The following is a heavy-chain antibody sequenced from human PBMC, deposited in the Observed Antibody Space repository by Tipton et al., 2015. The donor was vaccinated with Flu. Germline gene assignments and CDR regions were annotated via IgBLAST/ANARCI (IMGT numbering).Heavy chain of an antibody. V-gene: IGHV4-59*01. CDR3: ARSSRGWYRAMFD. CDR1: GDSISSFY. Sequence: TLSLTCSVSGDSISSFYWSWIRQPPGKGLEWIAYISNSGSSNYNPSLESRITVSVDTSKNQFSLILSSVTAADTAVYHCARSSRGWYRAMFDWGQGTLVTVSS. D-gene: IGHD6-19*01. J-gene: IGHJ4*02. CDR2: ISNSGSS.